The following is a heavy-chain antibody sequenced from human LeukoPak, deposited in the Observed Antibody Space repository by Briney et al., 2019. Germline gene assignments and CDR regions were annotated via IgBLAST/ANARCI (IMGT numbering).Heavy chain of an antibody. V-gene: IGHV1-18*04. CDR2: ISGYNGDT. CDR1: GYTFTSYG. J-gene: IGHJ4*02. Sequence: ASVKVSCKASGYTFTSYGINWVRQAPGQGLEWMGWISGYNGDTNYAQKLQGRVTMTTDTSTSTAHMELRSLTSDDTAVYYCARVIVTTITGEYWGQGTLVSVSP. D-gene: IGHD5-12*01. CDR3: ARVIVTTITGEY.